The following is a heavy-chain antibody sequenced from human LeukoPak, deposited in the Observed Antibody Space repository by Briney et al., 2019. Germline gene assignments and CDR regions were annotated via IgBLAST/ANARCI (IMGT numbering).Heavy chain of an antibody. CDR3: ARDYYDFWSGYSGCGY. Sequence: GGSLRLSCAASGFTFSGYNINWVRQAPGKGLEWVSYISSSSSTIYYADSVKGRFTISRDNSKNTLYLQMNSLRAEDTAVYYCARDYYDFWSGYSGCGYWGQGTLVTVSS. J-gene: IGHJ4*02. D-gene: IGHD3-3*01. CDR1: GFTFSGYN. CDR2: ISSSSSTI. V-gene: IGHV3-48*01.